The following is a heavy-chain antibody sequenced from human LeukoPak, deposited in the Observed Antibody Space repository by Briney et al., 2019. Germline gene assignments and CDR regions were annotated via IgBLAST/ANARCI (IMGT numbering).Heavy chain of an antibody. CDR3: ARLSGSYRLDY. D-gene: IGHD1-26*01. J-gene: IGHJ4*02. V-gene: IGHV3-23*01. Sequence: ESGGSLRLSCAASGFTFSSYAMSWVRQAPGKGLEWVSAMGGSGGSTYYADSVKGRFTISRDNSKNTLYLQMNSLRAEDTAVYYCARLSGSYRLDYWGQGTLVTVSS. CDR1: GFTFSSYA. CDR2: MGGSGGST.